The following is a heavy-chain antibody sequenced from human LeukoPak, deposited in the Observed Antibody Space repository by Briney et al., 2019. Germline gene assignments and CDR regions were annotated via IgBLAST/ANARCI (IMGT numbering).Heavy chain of an antibody. CDR2: ISSSSSTI. Sequence: GGSLRLSCAASGFTFSSYSMNWVRQAPGKGLEWVSYISSSSSTIYYADSVKGRFTISRDNAKNSLYLQMNSLRAEDTAVYYCASGQQLVRAPFGYWGQGTLVTVSS. D-gene: IGHD6-13*01. J-gene: IGHJ4*02. V-gene: IGHV3-48*01. CDR3: ASGQQLVRAPFGY. CDR1: GFTFSSYS.